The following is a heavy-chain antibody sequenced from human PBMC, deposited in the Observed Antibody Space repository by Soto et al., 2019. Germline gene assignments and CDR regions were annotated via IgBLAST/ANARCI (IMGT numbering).Heavy chain of an antibody. J-gene: IGHJ4*02. CDR3: ARDLAAVTSAFDY. Sequence: QVQLQESGPGLLKPSETLSLTCTVSGGSISSYFYIWVRQPPGKGLEWIGSVYYTGTTDYNPSLKSRVTISVDTSKTPFSLNLRSVTAADTAVYYCARDLAAVTSAFDYWGRGTLVTVSS. D-gene: IGHD6-13*01. CDR1: GGSISSYF. V-gene: IGHV4-59*01. CDR2: VYYTGTT.